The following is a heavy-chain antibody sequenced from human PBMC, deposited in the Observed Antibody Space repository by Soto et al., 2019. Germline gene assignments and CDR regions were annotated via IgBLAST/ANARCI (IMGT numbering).Heavy chain of an antibody. CDR1: GGTFSSYA. CDR2: IIPIFGTA. D-gene: IGHD3-22*01. Sequence: VSCKASGGTFSSYAISWVRQAPGQGLEWMGGIIPIFGTANYAQKFQGRVTITADKSTSTAYMELSSLRSEDTAVYYCAREMSTYYYDSSGYHDDAFDIWGQGTMVTVSS. CDR3: AREMSTYYYDSSGYHDDAFDI. V-gene: IGHV1-69*06. J-gene: IGHJ3*02.